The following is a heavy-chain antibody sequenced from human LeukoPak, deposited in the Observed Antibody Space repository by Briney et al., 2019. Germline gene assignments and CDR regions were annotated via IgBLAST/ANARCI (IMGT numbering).Heavy chain of an antibody. CDR1: GGTFSSYT. J-gene: IGHJ6*02. CDR3: ARREGDGMDV. V-gene: IGHV1-69*02. CDR2: IIPILGIA. Sequence: GASVKVSCKASGGTFSSYTISWVRQAPGQRLEWMGRIIPILGIANYAQKFQGRVTITADKSTSTAYMELSSLRSEDTAVYYCARREGDGMDVWGQGTTVTVSS. D-gene: IGHD1-26*01.